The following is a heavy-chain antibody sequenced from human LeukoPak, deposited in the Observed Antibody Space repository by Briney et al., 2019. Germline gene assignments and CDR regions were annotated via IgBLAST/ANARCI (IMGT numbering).Heavy chain of an antibody. CDR3: ARGGTRDIVVV. D-gene: IGHD2-2*01. CDR1: GFTFSSYW. V-gene: IGHV3-74*01. J-gene: IGHJ4*02. CDR2: INSDGSST. Sequence: PGGSLRLSRAASGFTFSSYWMHWVRQAPGKGLVWVSRINSDGSSTSYADSVKGRFTISRDNAKSTLYLQMNSLRAEDTAVYYCARGGTRDIVVVWGQGTLVTVSS.